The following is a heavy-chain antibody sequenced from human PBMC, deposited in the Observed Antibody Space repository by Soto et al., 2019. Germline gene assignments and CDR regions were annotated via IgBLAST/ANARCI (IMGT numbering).Heavy chain of an antibody. J-gene: IGHJ4*02. V-gene: IGHV4-61*01. Sequence: SETLSLTCTVSGGSVSSGSYYWSWIRQPPGKGLEWIGYIYYSGSTNYNPSLKSRVTISVDTSKNQFSPKLSSVTAADTAVYYCARSEDSGSFLDFDYWGQGTLVTVSS. D-gene: IGHD1-26*01. CDR2: IYYSGST. CDR1: GGSVSSGSYY. CDR3: ARSEDSGSFLDFDY.